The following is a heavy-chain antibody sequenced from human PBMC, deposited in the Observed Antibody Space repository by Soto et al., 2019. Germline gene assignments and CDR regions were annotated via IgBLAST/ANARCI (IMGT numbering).Heavy chain of an antibody. CDR3: ARDTSKVYGDLNYFDY. V-gene: IGHV1-3*01. Sequence: QVQVVQSGAEVKKPGASVKVSCKASAYTFTSYAMHWVRQAPGQRLEWMGWINAGNGNTKYSQKFQGRVTITRDTSASAAYMELSSLRSEDTAVYYCARDTSKVYGDLNYFDYWGQGTLVTVSS. J-gene: IGHJ4*02. CDR1: AYTFTSYA. D-gene: IGHD4-17*01. CDR2: INAGNGNT.